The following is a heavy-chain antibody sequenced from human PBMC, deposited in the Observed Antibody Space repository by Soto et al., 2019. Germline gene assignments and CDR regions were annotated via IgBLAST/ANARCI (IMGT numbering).Heavy chain of an antibody. V-gene: IGHV3-30*18. D-gene: IGHD5-12*01. CDR3: AKRYSGYDNFDY. J-gene: IGHJ4*02. Sequence: SLRLSCAASGFTFSSYGMHWVRQAPGKGLEWVAVISYDGSNKYYADSVKGRFTISRDNSKNTLYLQMNSLRAEDTAVYYCAKRYSGYDNFDYWGQGTLVTVSS. CDR2: ISYDGSNK. CDR1: GFTFSSYG.